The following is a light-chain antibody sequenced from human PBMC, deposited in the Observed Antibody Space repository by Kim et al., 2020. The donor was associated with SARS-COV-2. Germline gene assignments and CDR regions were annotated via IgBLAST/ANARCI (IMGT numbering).Light chain of an antibody. J-gene: IGLJ2*01. CDR3: QAWDSSTVV. CDR2: QDS. V-gene: IGLV3-1*01. CDR1: KLGDKY. Sequence: SVSPGQTASITCSGDKLGDKYACWYQQKPGQSPVLVIYQDSKRPSGIPERFSGSNSGNTATLTISGTQAMDEADYYCQAWDSSTVVIGGGTKLTVL.